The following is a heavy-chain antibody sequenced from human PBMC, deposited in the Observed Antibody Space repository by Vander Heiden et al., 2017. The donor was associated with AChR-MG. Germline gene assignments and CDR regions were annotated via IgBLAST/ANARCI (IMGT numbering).Heavy chain of an antibody. CDR2: ISAYNGNT. CDR3: ARGDVVEPAAILNYYYGMDV. V-gene: IGHV1-18*01. CDR1: GYTFTSYG. D-gene: IGHD2-2*02. Sequence: QVQLVQSGAEVKKPGASVKVSCKASGYTFTSYGISWVRQAPGQGLEWMGWISAYNGNTNYAQKLQGRVTMTTDTSTSTAYMELRSLRSDDTAVYYCARGDVVEPAAILNYYYGMDVWGQGTTVTVSS. J-gene: IGHJ6*02.